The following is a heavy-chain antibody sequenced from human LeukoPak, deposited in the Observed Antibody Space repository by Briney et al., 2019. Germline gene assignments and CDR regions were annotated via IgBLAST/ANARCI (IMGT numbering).Heavy chain of an antibody. J-gene: IGHJ3*02. D-gene: IGHD3/OR15-3a*01. V-gene: IGHV4-59*01. CDR2: IYYSGST. Sequence: PSETLSLTWTVSGVSISSYYWSWIRQPPGKGLEWIGYIYYSGSTNYNPSLKNRATITVNNSKNQFSLKLSSVTGADTAVYYCARDLDYASGVGAFDIWGQGTMVTVSS. CDR3: ARDLDYASGVGAFDI. CDR1: GVSISSYY.